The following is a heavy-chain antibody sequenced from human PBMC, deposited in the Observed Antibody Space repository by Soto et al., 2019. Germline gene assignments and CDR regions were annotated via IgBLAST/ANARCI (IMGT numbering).Heavy chain of an antibody. V-gene: IGHV3-9*01. CDR2: ISWNSGSI. Sequence: EVQLVESGGGLVQPGRSLRLSCAASGFTFDDYAMHWVRQAPGKGLEWVSGISWNSGSIGYADSVKGRFNISRDNAKTSLYLQMNSLRAEDTALYYCAKDSARYFDWLGRFDPWGQGTLVTVSS. J-gene: IGHJ5*02. CDR1: GFTFDDYA. D-gene: IGHD3-9*01. CDR3: AKDSARYFDWLGRFDP.